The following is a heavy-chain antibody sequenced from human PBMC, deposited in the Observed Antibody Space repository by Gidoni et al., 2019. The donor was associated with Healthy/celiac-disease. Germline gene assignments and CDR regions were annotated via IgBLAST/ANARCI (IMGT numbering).Heavy chain of an antibody. V-gene: IGHV3-21*01. CDR2: ISSSSSYI. CDR3: ARDTYYYDSSGYDY. D-gene: IGHD3-22*01. J-gene: IGHJ4*02. CDR1: GFTFRSYS. Sequence: EVQLVESGGGLVKPGGSLRLSCAASGFTFRSYSMNWVRRAPGKGLEWVSSISSSSSYIYYADSVKGRLTIPRDNAKNSLYLQMNSLRAEDTAVYYCARDTYYYDSSGYDYWGQGTLVTVSS.